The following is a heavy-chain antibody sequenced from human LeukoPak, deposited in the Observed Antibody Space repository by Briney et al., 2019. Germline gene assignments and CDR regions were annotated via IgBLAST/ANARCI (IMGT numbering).Heavy chain of an antibody. D-gene: IGHD3-10*01. V-gene: IGHV3-48*03. Sequence: GGSLRLTCAASGFTFSSYEMNWVRQAPGKGLEWVSYISNSGGTIYYADSVKGRFTISRDNAKNSLYLQMNSLRAEDTAVYYCATESRGPFDFWGQGTMVTVSS. CDR3: ATESRGPFDF. J-gene: IGHJ3*01. CDR2: ISNSGGTI. CDR1: GFTFSSYE.